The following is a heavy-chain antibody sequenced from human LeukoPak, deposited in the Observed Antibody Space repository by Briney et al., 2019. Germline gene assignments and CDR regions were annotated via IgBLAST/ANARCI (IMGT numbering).Heavy chain of an antibody. CDR2: IYYSGST. CDR3: ARAAVPRNMDV. D-gene: IGHD3-10*01. J-gene: IGHJ6*03. V-gene: IGHV4-39*07. Sequence: PSETLSLTCTVSGGSISSSSYYWGWIRQPPGKGLEWIGSIYYSGSTYYNPSLKSRVTISVDTSKNQFSLKLSSVTAADTAVYYCARAAVPRNMDVWGKGTTVTVSS. CDR1: GGSISSSSYY.